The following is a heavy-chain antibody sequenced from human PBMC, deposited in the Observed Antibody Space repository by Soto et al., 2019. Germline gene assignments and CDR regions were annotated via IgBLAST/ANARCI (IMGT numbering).Heavy chain of an antibody. CDR1: GGSMTSYY. D-gene: IGHD3-3*01. CDR3: SRGQRFSDWFDP. J-gene: IGHJ5*02. CDR2: VYSSGGT. Sequence: TSETLSRTCTVSGGSMTSYYWTWIRQPAGKGLEWIGRVYSSGGTHYNPSLKSRVTISLDTSKNQFSLRLLSVTDADTAVYFCSRGQRFSDWFDPWGQGTWVTVAS. V-gene: IGHV4-4*07.